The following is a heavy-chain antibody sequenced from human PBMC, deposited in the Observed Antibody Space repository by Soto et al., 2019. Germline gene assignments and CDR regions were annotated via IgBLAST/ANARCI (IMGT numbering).Heavy chain of an antibody. CDR2: ISSGGTT. CDR1: GGSMNSGGYC. V-gene: IGHV4-31*03. CDR3: SRGIRV. Sequence: QLKESGPGLVKPSQTLSLTCTVSGGSMNSGGYCWNWIRQHPGEGLEWIGCISSGGTTAYNPSLKSRVTISVDTYKNQLSLQLSSVTAADTAVYYCSRGIRVWGQGTLITVSS. J-gene: IGHJ4*02.